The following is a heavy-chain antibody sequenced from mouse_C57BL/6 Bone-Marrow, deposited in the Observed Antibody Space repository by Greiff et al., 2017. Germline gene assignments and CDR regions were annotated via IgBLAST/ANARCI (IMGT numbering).Heavy chain of an antibody. CDR1: GYTFTSYW. Sequence: QVQLKQPGAELVKPGASVKMSCKASGYTFTSYWITWVKQRPGQGLEWIGDIYPGSGSTNYNEKSKSKATLTVDTSSSTADMQISSLTTEDTAVYYGAIITTAVAKDYWGQGTTLTVSS. CDR2: IYPGSGST. D-gene: IGHD1-1*01. V-gene: IGHV1-55*01. J-gene: IGHJ2*01. CDR3: AIITTAVAKDY.